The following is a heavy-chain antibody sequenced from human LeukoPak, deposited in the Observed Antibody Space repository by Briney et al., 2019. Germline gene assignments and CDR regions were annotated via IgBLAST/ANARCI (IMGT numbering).Heavy chain of an antibody. D-gene: IGHD4-23*01. Sequence: GGSLRLSRAASGFTFSSYWMHWVRQAPGQGLVWVSRINSDGSTTTYADSVKGRFTISRDNAKNTLYLQMNSLRAEDTAVYYCARDDYGGRGEFDYWGQGTLVTVSS. V-gene: IGHV3-74*01. CDR1: GFTFSSYW. CDR3: ARDDYGGRGEFDY. CDR2: INSDGSTT. J-gene: IGHJ4*02.